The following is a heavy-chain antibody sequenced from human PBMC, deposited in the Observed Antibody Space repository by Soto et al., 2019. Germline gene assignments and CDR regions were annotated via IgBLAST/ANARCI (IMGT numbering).Heavy chain of an antibody. D-gene: IGHD1-7*01. CDR2: SYFRSSRYH. J-gene: IGHJ4*02. CDR3: TRERLTPGRITGTWGFNF. V-gene: IGHV6-1*01. Sequence: QVLLQQSGPELVTTSQTLSLTCVISADTVSSNRAAWNWFRQSPSRGLEWLGRSYFRSSRYHDSTPPLKGRLIISVNPSTNLLSLRLNSVGPEDTALFYCTRERLTPGRITGTWGFNFWGQGTQVTVSS. CDR1: ADTVSSNRAA.